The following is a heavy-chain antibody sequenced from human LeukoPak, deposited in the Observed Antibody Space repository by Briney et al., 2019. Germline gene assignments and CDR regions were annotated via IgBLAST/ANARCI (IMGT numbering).Heavy chain of an antibody. V-gene: IGHV1-69*04. J-gene: IGHJ4*02. CDR2: IIPILGIA. CDR1: GGTFSSYA. D-gene: IGHD3-22*01. Sequence: SVKVSCKASGGTFSSYAISWVRQAPGQGLEWMGRIIPILGIANYAQKFQGRVTITADKSTSTAYMELSSLRSEDTAVYYCARQLYLVVTGGFDYRGQGTLVTVSS. CDR3: ARQLYLVVTGGFDY.